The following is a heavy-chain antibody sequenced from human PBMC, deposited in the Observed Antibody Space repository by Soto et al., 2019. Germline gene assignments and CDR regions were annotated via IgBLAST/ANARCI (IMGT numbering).Heavy chain of an antibody. CDR2: IIPIFGTA. V-gene: IGHV1-69*05. CDR1: GGTFSSYA. CDR3: ARDRLKAVAGTTDAFDI. J-gene: IGHJ3*02. D-gene: IGHD6-19*01. Sequence: QVQLVQSGAEVKKPGSSVKVSCKASGGTFSSYAISWVRQAPGQGLEWMGGIIPIFGTANYAQKFQGRVTITSDESTSTAYMELSSLRSEDTAVYYCARDRLKAVAGTTDAFDIWGQGTMVTVSS.